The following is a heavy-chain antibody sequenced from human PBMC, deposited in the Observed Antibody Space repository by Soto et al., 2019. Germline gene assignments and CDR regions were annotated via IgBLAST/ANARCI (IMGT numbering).Heavy chain of an antibody. CDR2: ISWNSGSI. D-gene: IGHD5-18*01. CDR1: GFTFDDYA. CDR3: AKIRYSYGSSYYYGMDV. J-gene: IGHJ6*02. Sequence: EVQLVESGGGLVQPGRSLRLSCAASGFTFDDYAMHWVRQAPGKGLEWVSGISWNSGSIGYANSVKGRVTISRDNAKNSLYQQRNSLRAEDTASYYCAKIRYSYGSSYYYGMDVWGQGTTVTVP. V-gene: IGHV3-9*01.